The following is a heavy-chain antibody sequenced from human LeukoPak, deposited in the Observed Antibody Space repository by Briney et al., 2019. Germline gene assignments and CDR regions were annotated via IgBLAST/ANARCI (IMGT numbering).Heavy chain of an antibody. CDR3: ARDYGNYGEQYFDY. CDR1: GFTFGSYW. Sequence: GGSLRLSCAASGFTFGSYWMSWVRQAPGKGLEWVANIKQGGIEKHYADSVKGRFTISRDDTENSLSLQMNSLRAEDTAVYFCARDYGNYGEQYFDYWGQGTLVTVSS. CDR2: IKQGGIEK. J-gene: IGHJ4*02. V-gene: IGHV3-7*05. D-gene: IGHD4-17*01.